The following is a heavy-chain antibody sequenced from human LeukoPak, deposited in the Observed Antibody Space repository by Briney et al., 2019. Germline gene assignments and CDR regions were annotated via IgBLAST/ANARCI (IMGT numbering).Heavy chain of an antibody. CDR1: GFTFSSYS. D-gene: IGHD6-13*01. V-gene: IGHV3-21*01. J-gene: IGHJ4*02. CDR2: ISSSSSYI. CDR3: AREGDSSSWNDY. Sequence: PGGSLRLSCAASGFTFSSYSMNWVRQAPGKGLEWVSSISSSSSYIYYADSVKGRFTISRDNAKNSLYLQMNSLRAEDTAVYYCAREGDSSSWNDYWGQGTLVTVSS.